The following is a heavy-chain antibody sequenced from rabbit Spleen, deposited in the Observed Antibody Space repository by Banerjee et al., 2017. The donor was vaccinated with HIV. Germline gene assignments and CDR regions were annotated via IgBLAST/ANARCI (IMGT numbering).Heavy chain of an antibody. D-gene: IGHD1-1*01. V-gene: IGHV1S47*01. CDR2: IDPIFGGT. J-gene: IGHJ6*01. Sequence: QEQLVESGGGLVQPGGSLKLSCKASGFDFSRYGVSWVRQAPGKGLEWIGYIDPIFGGTYYATWVNGRFTISSHNAQNTLYLQLNSLTAADTATYFCVRGASTSGYYSLWGPGTLVTVS. CDR1: GFDFSRYG. CDR3: VRGASTSGYYSL.